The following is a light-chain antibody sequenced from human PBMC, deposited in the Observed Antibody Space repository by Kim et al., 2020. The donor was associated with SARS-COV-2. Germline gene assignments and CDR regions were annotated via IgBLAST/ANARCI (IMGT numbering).Light chain of an antibody. Sequence: ASVGDRITITCRASQCISNSLAWFQQKTGKAPKSLIYPASSLRSGVPSRFSGSGSGTEFNLTISSLQPEDFATYYCQQHNSFPLTFGGGTKVDIK. CDR1: QCISNS. J-gene: IGKJ4*01. CDR2: PAS. CDR3: QQHNSFPLT. V-gene: IGKV1-16*01.